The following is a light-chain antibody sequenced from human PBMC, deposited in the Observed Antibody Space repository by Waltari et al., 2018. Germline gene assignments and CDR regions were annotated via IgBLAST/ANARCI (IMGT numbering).Light chain of an antibody. Sequence: DIVMTQSPDSLAVSLGERATITCKSSQSVSSSSNDQNYLAWYHQKPGHPPKLLIYWAPTREFGVPDRFSGSGSGTDFTLTITKLQPEDVGVYYCQQYFSAPMYTFGQGTKLEIK. CDR1: QSVSSSSNDQNY. V-gene: IGKV4-1*01. CDR2: WAP. CDR3: QQYFSAPMYT. J-gene: IGKJ2*01.